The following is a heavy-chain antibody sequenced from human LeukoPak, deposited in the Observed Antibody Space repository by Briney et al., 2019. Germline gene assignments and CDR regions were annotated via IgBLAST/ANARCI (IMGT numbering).Heavy chain of an antibody. V-gene: IGHV3-53*01. CDR1: GFTVSSNY. Sequence: GGSLRLSCAASGFTVSSNYMSWVRHAPGKGLEWVSVIYSGGSTYYADSVKGRFTISRDNSKNTLYLQMNSLRAEDTAVYYCARARGGWYVFDYWGQGTLVTVSS. CDR2: IYSGGST. CDR3: ARARGGWYVFDY. J-gene: IGHJ4*02. D-gene: IGHD6-19*01.